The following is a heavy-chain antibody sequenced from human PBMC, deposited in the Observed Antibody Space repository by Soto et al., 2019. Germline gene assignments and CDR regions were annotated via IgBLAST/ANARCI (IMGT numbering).Heavy chain of an antibody. D-gene: IGHD6-13*01. CDR1: GCTFSSYG. CDR3: AKDGLRQQLVPYYGMDV. J-gene: IGHJ6*02. Sequence: GGSRRLSCAACGCTFSSYGTPWAPQAPGKGLERVAGISYDGTNKYYADSVKWRFTISRDNSKNTLYLQMNSLRAEDTAVYYCAKDGLRQQLVPYYGMDVWGQVTTVTVSS. V-gene: IGHV3-30*18. CDR2: ISYDGTNK.